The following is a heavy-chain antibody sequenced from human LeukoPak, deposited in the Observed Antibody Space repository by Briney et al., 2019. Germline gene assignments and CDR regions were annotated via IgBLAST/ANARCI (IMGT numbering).Heavy chain of an antibody. D-gene: IGHD5-18*01. Sequence: GGSLRLSCAASGFTFSSYGMHWVRQAPGKGLEWVAFIRYDGSNKYYADSVKGRFTISRDNSKNSLYLQMNSLRAEDTAVYYCARRATTERGHSYGLDYWGQGTLVTVSS. V-gene: IGHV3-30*02. CDR1: GFTFSSYG. J-gene: IGHJ4*02. CDR2: IRYDGSNK. CDR3: ARRATTERGHSYGLDY.